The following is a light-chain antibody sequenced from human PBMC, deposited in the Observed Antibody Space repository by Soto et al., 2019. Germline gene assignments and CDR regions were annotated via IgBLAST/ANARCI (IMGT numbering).Light chain of an antibody. Sequence: QSALTQPASVSGSPGQSITISCTGTSSDVGGYNYVSWYQQHPGKAPKLMIYDVSNRPSGVSNRFSGSKSGNTASLTISGLQAEYEADSYCTSYTSSSTLVVFGGGTQLTVL. J-gene: IGLJ2*01. CDR2: DVS. CDR1: SSDVGGYNY. V-gene: IGLV2-14*01. CDR3: TSYTSSSTLVV.